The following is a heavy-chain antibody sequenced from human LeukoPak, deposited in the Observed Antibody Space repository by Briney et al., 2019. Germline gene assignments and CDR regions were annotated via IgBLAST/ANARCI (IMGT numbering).Heavy chain of an antibody. V-gene: IGHV4-39*01. CDR1: GDSIRSSNYY. CDR2: IYYSGST. D-gene: IGHD1-26*01. Sequence: SETLSLTCTAPGDSIRSSNYYWAWIRQPPGKGLEWIGSIYYSGSTHYNPSLKSRVIISVDTSKNQFSLRLNSVAAADTAVYYCARLHTRGEHLFLRFDPWGQGTLVTVSS. J-gene: IGHJ5*02. CDR3: ARLHTRGEHLFLRFDP.